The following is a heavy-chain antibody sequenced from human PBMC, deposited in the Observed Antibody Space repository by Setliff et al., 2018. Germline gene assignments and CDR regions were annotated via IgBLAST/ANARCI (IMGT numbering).Heavy chain of an antibody. D-gene: IGHD3-22*01. V-gene: IGHV3-7*01. CDR3: VRDDADNYDAFDN. CDR1: GFSLSRHW. J-gene: IGHJ3*02. Sequence: SGGSLRLSCVVSGFSLSRHWMSWVRQAPGKGLEWVADIKQDGSTKYYLDSVKGRFTISRDNAKRSLNLQMNGLRADDTGVYYCVRDDADNYDAFDNWGQGTLVTVSS. CDR2: IKQDGSTK.